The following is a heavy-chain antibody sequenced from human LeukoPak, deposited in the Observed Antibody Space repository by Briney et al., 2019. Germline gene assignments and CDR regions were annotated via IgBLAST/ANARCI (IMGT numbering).Heavy chain of an antibody. CDR1: GFTFSDYY. V-gene: IGHV3-11*04. Sequence: SGGSLRLSCAASGFTFSDYYMNWIRQAQGKGLEWISYISSSGGTIYYADSVKGRFTISRDNAKNSLYLQMNSLRAEDTAVYYCAKDRQGSGSYMYYYYYYGMDVWGQGTTVTVSS. J-gene: IGHJ6*02. CDR2: ISSSGGTI. CDR3: AKDRQGSGSYMYYYYYYGMDV. D-gene: IGHD3-10*01.